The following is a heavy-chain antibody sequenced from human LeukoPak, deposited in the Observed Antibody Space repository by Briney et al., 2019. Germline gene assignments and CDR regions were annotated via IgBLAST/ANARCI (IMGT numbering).Heavy chain of an antibody. CDR3: AREVLLWFGEFDY. J-gene: IGHJ4*02. CDR1: GFTFSSYA. D-gene: IGHD3-10*01. Sequence: GRSLRPSCAASGFTFSSYAMHWVRQAPGKGLEWVAVISYDGSNKYYADSVKGRFTISRDNSENTLYLQMNSLRAEDTAVYYCAREVLLWFGEFDYWGQGTLVTVSS. V-gene: IGHV3-30-3*01. CDR2: ISYDGSNK.